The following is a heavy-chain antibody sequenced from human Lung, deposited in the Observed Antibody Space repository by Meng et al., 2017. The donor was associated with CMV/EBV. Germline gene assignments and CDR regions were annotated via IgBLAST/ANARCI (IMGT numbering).Heavy chain of an antibody. CDR1: GYIFSSGD. CDR2: RNPNSDKK. CDR3: ATKVVHAGGTVGFDP. V-gene: IGHV1-8*01. D-gene: IGHD1/OR15-1a*01. Sequence: CGYIFSSGDSKLVRQASGQEVERRGRRNPNSDKKDYEQKYKSGVSITRNTSIRTVYMELSSLRAEDTAVYYCATKVVHAGGTVGFDPWGQGTLVTVSS. J-gene: IGHJ5*02.